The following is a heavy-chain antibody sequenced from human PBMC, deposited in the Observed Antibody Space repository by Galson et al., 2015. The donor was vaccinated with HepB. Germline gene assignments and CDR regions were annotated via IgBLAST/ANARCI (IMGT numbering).Heavy chain of an antibody. CDR3: ARDKGGEAMVRGAKTRNAFDI. V-gene: IGHV1-46*01. J-gene: IGHJ3*02. CDR2: INPSGGST. CDR1: GYTFTSYY. D-gene: IGHD3-10*01. Sequence: SVKVSCKASGYTFTSYYMHWVRQAPGQGLEWMGIINPSGGSTSYAQKFQGRVTMTRDTSTSTVYMELSSLRSEDTAVYYCARDKGGEAMVRGAKTRNAFDIWGQGTMVTVSS.